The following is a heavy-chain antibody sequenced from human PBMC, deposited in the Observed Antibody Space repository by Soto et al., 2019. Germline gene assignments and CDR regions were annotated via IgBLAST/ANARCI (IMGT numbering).Heavy chain of an antibody. J-gene: IGHJ6*02. V-gene: IGHV1-2*02. Sequence: ASVKVCCEASGYTFTGYYMHWVRQAPGQGLEWMGWINPNSGGTNYAQKFQGRVTMTRDTSISTAYMELSRLRSDDTAVYYCARDREITMIVVASYYYYYGMDVWGQGTTVTVSS. CDR2: INPNSGGT. CDR3: ARDREITMIVVASYYYYYGMDV. D-gene: IGHD3-22*01. CDR1: GYTFTGYY.